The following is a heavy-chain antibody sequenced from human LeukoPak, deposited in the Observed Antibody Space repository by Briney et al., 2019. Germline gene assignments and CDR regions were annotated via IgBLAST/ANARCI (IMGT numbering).Heavy chain of an antibody. Sequence: SETLSLTCAVYGGSFSGYYWSWIRQPPGKGLEWIGYIYYSGSTNYNPSLKSRVTISVDTSKNQFSLKLSSVTAADTAVYYCARDGVNYYDISGYDIWGRGTLVTVSS. CDR2: IYYSGST. D-gene: IGHD3-22*01. J-gene: IGHJ4*02. V-gene: IGHV4-59*01. CDR1: GGSFSGYY. CDR3: ARDGVNYYDISGYDI.